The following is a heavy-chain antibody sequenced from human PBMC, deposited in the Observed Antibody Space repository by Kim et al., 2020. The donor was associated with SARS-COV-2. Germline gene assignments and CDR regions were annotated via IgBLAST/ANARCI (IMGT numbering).Heavy chain of an antibody. Sequence: YADSVKGRFTISRDNSKNTLYLQMNSLRAEDTAVYYCAKESQWLDDAFDIWGQGTMVTVSS. D-gene: IGHD6-19*01. J-gene: IGHJ3*02. V-gene: IGHV3-23*01. CDR3: AKESQWLDDAFDI.